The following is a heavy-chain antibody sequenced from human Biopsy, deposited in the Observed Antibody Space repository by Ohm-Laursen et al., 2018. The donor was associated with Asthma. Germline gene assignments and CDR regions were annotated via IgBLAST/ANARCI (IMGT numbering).Heavy chain of an antibody. V-gene: IGHV3-48*02. Sequence: SLRLSCAASEFTFSSYSMNWVRQAPGKGLEWVSYISSSSTIYYADSVKGRFTISRDNAKNSLYLQMNSLRDEDTAVYYCARMITIFGVVSRGMDVWGQGTTVTVSS. J-gene: IGHJ6*02. D-gene: IGHD3-3*01. CDR1: EFTFSSYS. CDR2: ISSSSTI. CDR3: ARMITIFGVVSRGMDV.